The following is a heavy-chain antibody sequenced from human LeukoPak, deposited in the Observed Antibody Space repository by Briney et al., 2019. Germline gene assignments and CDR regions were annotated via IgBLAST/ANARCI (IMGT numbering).Heavy chain of an antibody. CDR2: INPNSSGT. D-gene: IGHD3-10*01. V-gene: IGHV1-2*02. CDR3: VRGEYGSGTYYRGFDY. CDR1: GYTFISYY. Sequence: GPSVKLSCKAFGYTFISYYIHWVREAPGHGLEWMGWINPNSSGTNYAQSFQDRIYMTRHTSINTAYIELHRLRSDDRAVYYCVRGEYGSGTYYRGFDYWGQGTLVTVSS. J-gene: IGHJ4*02.